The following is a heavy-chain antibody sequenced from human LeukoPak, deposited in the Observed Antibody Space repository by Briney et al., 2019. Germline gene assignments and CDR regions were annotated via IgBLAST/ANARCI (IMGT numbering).Heavy chain of an antibody. D-gene: IGHD3-10*01. CDR2: ISGSGGST. CDR1: GFTFSSYA. J-gene: IGHJ4*02. CDR3: AKGGSLYYYGSGSPFY. V-gene: IGHV3-23*01. Sequence: GGSLRLSCAASGFTFSSYAMRWVRQAPGKGLEWVSAISGSGGSTYYADSVKGRFTISRDNSKNTLYLQMNSLRAEDTAVYYCAKGGSLYYYGSGSPFYWGQGTLVTVSS.